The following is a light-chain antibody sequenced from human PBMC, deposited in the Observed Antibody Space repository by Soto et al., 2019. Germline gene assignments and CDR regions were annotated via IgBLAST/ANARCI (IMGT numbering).Light chain of an antibody. CDR2: KAS. CDR1: QNINTW. J-gene: IGKJ1*01. V-gene: IGKV1-5*03. Sequence: DIQMTQSPSTLSASVGDRVTITCRASQNINTWLAWYQQKPGTAPKLLIHKASSLESGVPPRFSVSASGTEFTLTIGSLQPDDFATYYCHQYDTYPWTFGQGTKVEVK. CDR3: HQYDTYPWT.